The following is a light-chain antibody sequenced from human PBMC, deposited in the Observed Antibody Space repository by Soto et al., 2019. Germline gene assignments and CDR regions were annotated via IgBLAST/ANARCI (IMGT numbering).Light chain of an antibody. V-gene: IGKV3-20*01. CDR2: GAS. CDR1: QSVSSSY. CDR3: QQYASLTWT. Sequence: EIVLTQSPGTLSLSPGERATLSCRASQSVSSSYLAWYQQRPGQAPRLLIYGASSRATGIPDRLSGGGSGTDFSLTISRLVLEDFGVYYCQQYASLTWTFGPGIMVDI. J-gene: IGKJ1*01.